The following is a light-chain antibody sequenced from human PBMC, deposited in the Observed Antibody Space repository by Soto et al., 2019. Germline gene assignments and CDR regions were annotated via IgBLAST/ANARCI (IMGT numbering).Light chain of an antibody. V-gene: IGLV1-44*01. Sequence: QSALTQTPSASGTPGQRVTISCSGSRSNIGSNSVNWYQQHPGTAPKLLIYSQSQRPSGVPDRISGAKSGTSVTLAISGLQAEDEATYYCAVWDDSLNEVVFGGGTKLTVL. J-gene: IGLJ3*02. CDR2: SQS. CDR1: RSNIGSNS. CDR3: AVWDDSLNEVV.